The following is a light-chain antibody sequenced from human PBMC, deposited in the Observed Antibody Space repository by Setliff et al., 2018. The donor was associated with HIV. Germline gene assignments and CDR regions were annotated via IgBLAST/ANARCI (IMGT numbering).Light chain of an antibody. CDR3: CSYAGSSTFSYV. CDR1: SSDVGSYNL. Sequence: QSALTQPASVSGSPGQSITISCTGTSSDVGSYNLVSWYQQHPGKAPKLMIYEVSKRPSGVSNRFSGSKSGNTASLTISGLQAEDEADYYCCSYAGSSTFSYVFGTGTKVT. CDR2: EVS. J-gene: IGLJ1*01. V-gene: IGLV2-23*02.